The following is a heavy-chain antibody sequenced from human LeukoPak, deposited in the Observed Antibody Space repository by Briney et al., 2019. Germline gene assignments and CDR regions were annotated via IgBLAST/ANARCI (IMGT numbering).Heavy chain of an antibody. Sequence: GGSLRLSCAASGFTFSSYWMSWVRQAPGKGLEWVANIKLDGTEKFYVDSVKGRFTVSRDNAKNSLYLQMNSLRAEDTALYYCASLFCSSFRCYAFDYWGQGALVTVSS. V-gene: IGHV3-7*03. CDR3: ASLFCSSFRCYAFDY. J-gene: IGHJ4*02. CDR2: IKLDGTEK. D-gene: IGHD2-2*01. CDR1: GFTFSSYW.